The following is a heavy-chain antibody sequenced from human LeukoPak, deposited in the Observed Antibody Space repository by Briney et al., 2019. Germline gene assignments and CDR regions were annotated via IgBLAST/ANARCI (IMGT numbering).Heavy chain of an antibody. CDR1: GFTFSSNY. V-gene: IGHV3-53*01. CDR2: IYSGGDT. D-gene: IGHD5-12*01. J-gene: IGHJ4*02. CDR3: ARASGYSGYDPFDY. Sequence: GGSLRLSCAASGFTFSSNYMSWVRQAPGKGLEWGSVIYSGGDTYYADSVKGRFTISRDNSKNTLYLQMNTLRAEDTAVYYCARASGYSGYDPFDYWGQGTLVTVSS.